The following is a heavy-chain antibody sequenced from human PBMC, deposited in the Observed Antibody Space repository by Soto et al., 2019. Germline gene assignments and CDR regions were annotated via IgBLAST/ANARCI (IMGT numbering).Heavy chain of an antibody. V-gene: IGHV1-18*01. J-gene: IGHJ6*02. Sequence: ASVKVSCKASGYTFTSYGISWVRQAPGQGLEWMGWISAYNGNTNYAQKLQGRVTMTTDTSTSTAYMELRSLRSDDTAVYYCAREIVLVPAAMIYYYYGKDVWGQGNTVTVSS. CDR1: GYTFTSYG. CDR2: ISAYNGNT. D-gene: IGHD2-2*01. CDR3: AREIVLVPAAMIYYYYGKDV.